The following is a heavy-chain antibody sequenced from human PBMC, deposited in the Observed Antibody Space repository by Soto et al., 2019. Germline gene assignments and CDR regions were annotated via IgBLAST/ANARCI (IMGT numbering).Heavy chain of an antibody. CDR1: GYAFTTYG. Sequence: QVHLVQSGAEVKKPGASVKVSCKGSGYAFTTYGITWVRQAPGQGLEWMGWISAHNGNTNYAQKLQGRVTVTRDTSTSTAYMELRRLGSDDTAVEYCARGRYGDYWGQGALVTVSS. CDR3: ARGRYGDY. V-gene: IGHV1-18*01. CDR2: ISAHNGNT. J-gene: IGHJ4*02. D-gene: IGHD1-1*01.